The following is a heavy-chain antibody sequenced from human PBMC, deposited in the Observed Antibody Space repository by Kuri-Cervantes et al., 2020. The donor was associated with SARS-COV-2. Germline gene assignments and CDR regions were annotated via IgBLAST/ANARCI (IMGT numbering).Heavy chain of an antibody. J-gene: IGHJ3*02. V-gene: IGHV3-23*01. D-gene: IGHD1-14*01. Sequence: GESLKISCAASGFTVSSNYMSWVRQAPGKGLEWVSAISGSGGSTYYADSVKGRFTISRDNSKNTLYLQMNSLRAEDTAVYYCAKGRIHHSDAFDIWGQGTMVTVSS. CDR3: AKGRIHHSDAFDI. CDR2: ISGSGGST. CDR1: GFTVSSNY.